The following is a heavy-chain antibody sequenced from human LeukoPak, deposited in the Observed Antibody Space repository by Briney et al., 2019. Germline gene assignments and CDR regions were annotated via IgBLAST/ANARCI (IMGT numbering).Heavy chain of an antibody. CDR2: VYFSGST. V-gene: IGHV4-59*01. CDR1: GGSIGSYY. Sequence: PSETLSLTCFVSGGSIGSYYWSWIRQPPGKGLEWIGYVYFSGSTNFNSSLKSRVTISVDTSKNQFSLNLGSVTSADTAVYYCARGPGLNWFDPWGQGTLVTVSS. J-gene: IGHJ5*02. D-gene: IGHD3-16*01. CDR3: ARGPGLNWFDP.